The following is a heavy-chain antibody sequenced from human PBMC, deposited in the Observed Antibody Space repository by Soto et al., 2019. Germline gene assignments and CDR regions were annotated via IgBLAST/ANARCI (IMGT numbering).Heavy chain of an antibody. D-gene: IGHD3-22*01. V-gene: IGHV3-23*01. CDR1: GFTFSSYA. J-gene: IGHJ4*02. Sequence: PGGSLRLSCAASGFTFSSYAMSWVRQAPGKGLEWVSAISGSGGSTYYADSVKGRFTISRDNSKNTLYLQMNSLRAEDTAVYYCAKDLSISSGYYYEGDQYYFDYWGQGTLVTVSS. CDR2: ISGSGGST. CDR3: AKDLSISSGYYYEGDQYYFDY.